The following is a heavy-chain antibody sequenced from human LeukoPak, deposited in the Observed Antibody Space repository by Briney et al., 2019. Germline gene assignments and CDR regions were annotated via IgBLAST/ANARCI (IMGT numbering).Heavy chain of an antibody. CDR2: INWNGGST. V-gene: IGHV3-20*04. J-gene: IGHJ4*02. D-gene: IGHD6-13*01. CDR1: GFTFDDYG. CDR3: ARGLYSSSWYGSDY. Sequence: PGGSLRLSCAASGFTFDDYGVSWVRQAPGKGLEWVSGINWNGGSTGYADSVKGRFTISRDNAKNSLYLQMNSLRAEDTALYYCARGLYSSSWYGSDYWGQGTLVTVSS.